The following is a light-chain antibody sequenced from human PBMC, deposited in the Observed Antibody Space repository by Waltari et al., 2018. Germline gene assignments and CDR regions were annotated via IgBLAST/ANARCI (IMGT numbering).Light chain of an antibody. Sequence: DVVMTQSPLSLPVTLGQPASISCSSSQSLLYRDGHTYLSLFQQRPGQAPRRLIYKISKRDSGVPDRFSGSGSGTDFTLKISRVEAEDVAIYYCMQATHWPITFGQGTRLEI. CDR3: MQATHWPIT. CDR2: KIS. CDR1: QSLLYRDGHTY. V-gene: IGKV2-30*01. J-gene: IGKJ5*01.